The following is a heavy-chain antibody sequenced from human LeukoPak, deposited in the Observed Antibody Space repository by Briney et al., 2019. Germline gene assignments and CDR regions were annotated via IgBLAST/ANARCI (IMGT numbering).Heavy chain of an antibody. CDR3: AKDLSFSTSSFES. CDR2: IYTVGST. D-gene: IGHD6-6*01. Sequence: GGSLRLSCAASGFTVSSNFMTWVRQAPGKGLEWVSVIYTVGSTHYADSVKGRFTISRDNSKNALYLQMNSLTSADTAVYYCAKDLSFSTSSFESWGQGILVTVSS. V-gene: IGHV3-66*02. J-gene: IGHJ4*02. CDR1: GFTVSSNF.